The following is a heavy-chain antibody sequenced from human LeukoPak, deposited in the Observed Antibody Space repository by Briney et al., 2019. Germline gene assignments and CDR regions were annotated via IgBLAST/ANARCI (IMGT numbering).Heavy chain of an antibody. CDR3: ARWISRYFDL. D-gene: IGHD2-2*03. Sequence: SETLSLTCAVSGGSISSSYWWSWVRQPPGKGLEWIGEIYQNGNTNYSPSLKSRVTISVDKSKNQFSLKLNSVTAADTAVYYCARWISRYFDLWGRGTLVTVSS. CDR1: GGSISSSYW. CDR2: IYQNGNT. J-gene: IGHJ2*01. V-gene: IGHV4-4*02.